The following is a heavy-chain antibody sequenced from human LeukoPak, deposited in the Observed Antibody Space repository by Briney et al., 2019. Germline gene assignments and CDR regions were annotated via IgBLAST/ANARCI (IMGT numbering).Heavy chain of an antibody. V-gene: IGHV4-4*02. J-gene: IGHJ6*02. D-gene: IGHD5-12*01. CDR3: ARGRGYDYPFYYYYYGMDV. CDR2: IFHSGRT. CDR1: GGSISSTNW. Sequence: SETLSLTCAVSGGSISSTNWWSWVRQPPGKGLEWIGEIFHSGRTNYNPSLKSRVTISVDKSRNQFSLKLSSVTAADTAVYYCARGRGYDYPFYYYYYGMDVWGQGTTVTVSS.